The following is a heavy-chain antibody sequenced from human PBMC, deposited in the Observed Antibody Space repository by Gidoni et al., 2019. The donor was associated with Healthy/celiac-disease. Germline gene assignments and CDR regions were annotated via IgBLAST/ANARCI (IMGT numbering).Heavy chain of an antibody. D-gene: IGHD6-13*01. J-gene: IGHJ4*02. CDR2: INPSGGST. V-gene: IGHV1-46*02. Sequence: QVQLVQSVAEVRKPGASVKVSCKASGYTFNSYYMHWVRQAPGQGLEWMGIINPSGGSTSYAQRFQGRVTMTSDTSTSTVYMELSSLRSGDTAVYYCARSHRLAAAGTSGMNFWGQGTLVTVSS. CDR1: GYTFNSYY. CDR3: ARSHRLAAAGTSGMNF.